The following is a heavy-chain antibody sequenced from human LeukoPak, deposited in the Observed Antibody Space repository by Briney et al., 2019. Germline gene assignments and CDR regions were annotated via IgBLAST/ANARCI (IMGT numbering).Heavy chain of an antibody. CDR1: GFTFSSYA. Sequence: PGRSLRLSCAASGFTFSSYAMHWVRQAPGKGLEWVAVISYDGSNKYYADSVKGRFTISRDNSKNTLYLQMNSLRAEDTAVYYCARDTESGSADYWGQGTLVTVSS. V-gene: IGHV3-30*01. J-gene: IGHJ4*02. CDR2: ISYDGSNK. CDR3: ARDTESGSADY. D-gene: IGHD1-26*01.